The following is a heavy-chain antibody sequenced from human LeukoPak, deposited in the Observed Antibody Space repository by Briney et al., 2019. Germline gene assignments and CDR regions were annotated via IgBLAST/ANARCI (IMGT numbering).Heavy chain of an antibody. CDR1: GGSISSYY. J-gene: IGHJ4*02. V-gene: IGHV4-59*01. CDR3: ASIAVAGTWGFDY. Sequence: PSETLSLTCTVSGGSISSYYWSWIRQPPGKGLEWIGYIYYSGSTNYNPSLKSRVTISVDTSKNQFSLKLSSVTAVDTAVYHCASIAVAGTWGFDYWGQGTLVTVSS. CDR2: IYYSGST. D-gene: IGHD6-19*01.